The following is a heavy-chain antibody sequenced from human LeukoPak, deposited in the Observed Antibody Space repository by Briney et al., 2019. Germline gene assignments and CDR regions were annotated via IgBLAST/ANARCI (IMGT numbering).Heavy chain of an antibody. J-gene: IGHJ4*02. Sequence: ASVKVSCKASGYTFTNYGISWVRQAPGQGLEWMGWISAYNGNTNYAQKLQGRVTMTTDTSTSTAYMELRSLRSDDTAVYYCARVRCSGGSCYSDFDYWGQGTLVTVSS. V-gene: IGHV1-18*01. D-gene: IGHD2-15*01. CDR1: GYTFTNYG. CDR3: ARVRCSGGSCYSDFDY. CDR2: ISAYNGNT.